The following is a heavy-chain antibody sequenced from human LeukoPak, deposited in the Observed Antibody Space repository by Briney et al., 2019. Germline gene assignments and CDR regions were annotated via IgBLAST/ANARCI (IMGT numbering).Heavy chain of an antibody. J-gene: IGHJ4*02. CDR1: GFTFRGYS. Sequence: SLRVSCEASGFTFRGYSMNWVRQARGKGLECVSSISASSSYIYYADSVKGRLTTSRDNAKNSLYLQMNSLTAEDTAVYYCERRAGYNYYFDYWGQGDLVTVSS. D-gene: IGHD5-24*01. V-gene: IGHV3-21*01. CDR3: ERRAGYNYYFDY. CDR2: ISASSSYI.